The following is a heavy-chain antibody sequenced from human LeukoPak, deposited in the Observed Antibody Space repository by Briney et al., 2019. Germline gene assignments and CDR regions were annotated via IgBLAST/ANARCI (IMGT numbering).Heavy chain of an antibody. CDR3: ARGLARFHGSASDY. Sequence: SETLSLTCTVSGGSISSGDYYWSWIRQPPGKSLEWIGYIYYGGSAYYNPSLKSRVTISVDTSKNQFSLKLSSVTAADTAVYYCARGLARFHGSASDYWGQGALVTVSS. CDR1: GGSISSGDYY. V-gene: IGHV4-30-4*01. CDR2: IYYGGSA. D-gene: IGHD2-2*03. J-gene: IGHJ4*02.